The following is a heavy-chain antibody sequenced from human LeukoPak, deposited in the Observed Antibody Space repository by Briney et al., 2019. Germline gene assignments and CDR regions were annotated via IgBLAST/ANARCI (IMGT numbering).Heavy chain of an antibody. CDR1: GFTFSSYA. CDR2: ISSNGGST. D-gene: IGHD4-23*01. Sequence: PGGSLRLSCAASGFTFSSYAMHWVRQAPGKGLEYVSAISSNGGSTYYANSVKGRFTISRDNSKNTLYLQMGSLRAEDMAVYYCAREIGTTVVTSFAFDIWGQGTMVTVSS. CDR3: AREIGTTVVTSFAFDI. J-gene: IGHJ3*02. V-gene: IGHV3-64*01.